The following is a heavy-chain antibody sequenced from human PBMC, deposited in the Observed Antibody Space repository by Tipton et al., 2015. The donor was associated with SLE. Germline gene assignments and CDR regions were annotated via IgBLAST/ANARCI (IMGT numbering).Heavy chain of an antibody. CDR1: GGSFSGYY. V-gene: IGHV4-34*01. D-gene: IGHD7-27*01. CDR3: ARTRKDTGQSMRDYFYYMAV. CDR2: VNHSGSP. J-gene: IGHJ6*03. Sequence: TLSLTCAVYGGSFSGYYWSWIRQSPEKGLECIGEVNHSGSPNYNPSLKTRLTITVDTSKNQFSLRLNSVTAADTAVYFCARTRKDTGQSMRDYFYYMAVWGKGITVT.